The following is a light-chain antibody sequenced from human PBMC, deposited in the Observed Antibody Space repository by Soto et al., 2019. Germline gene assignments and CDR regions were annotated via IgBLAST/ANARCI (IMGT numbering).Light chain of an antibody. CDR2: AAS. CDR1: QSISSY. Sequence: DIQMTPSPSSLSASVGDSVTITCRASQSISSYLNWYQQNPGKAPKLLIYAASSLQSGVPSRFSGIGSGIDFTLTIRSLQPEDFATDYCQQSYSTLLPFRGGPKVELK. J-gene: IGKJ4*01. CDR3: QQSYSTLLP. V-gene: IGKV1-39*01.